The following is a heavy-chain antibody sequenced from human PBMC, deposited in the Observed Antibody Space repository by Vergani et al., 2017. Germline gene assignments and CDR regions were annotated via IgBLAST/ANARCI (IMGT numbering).Heavy chain of an antibody. J-gene: IGHJ5*02. D-gene: IGHD3-22*01. CDR3: ASGLSYYDSSGINWFDP. CDR2: INPNSGGT. V-gene: IGHV1-2*02. Sequence: QVQLVQSGAEVTKPGASVKVSCKASGYTFTGYYMHWVRQAPGQGLEWMGWINPNSGGTNYAQKVQGRVTMTRDTSISTAYMELSRLRSDDTAVYYCASGLSYYDSSGINWFDPWGQGTLVTVSS. CDR1: GYTFTGYY.